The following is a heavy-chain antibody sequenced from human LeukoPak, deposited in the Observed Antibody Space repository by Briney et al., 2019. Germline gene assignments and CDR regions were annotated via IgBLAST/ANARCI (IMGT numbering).Heavy chain of an antibody. Sequence: GGSLRLSCAASGFTFSSYWMSWVRQAPGKGLEWVANIKQDGSEKYYVDSVKGRFTISRDNAENSLYLQMNSLRAEDTAVYYCAKGSSGPLGDYLGQGTLVTVSS. D-gene: IGHD6-19*01. V-gene: IGHV3-7*01. J-gene: IGHJ4*02. CDR3: AKGSSGPLGDY. CDR2: IKQDGSEK. CDR1: GFTFSSYW.